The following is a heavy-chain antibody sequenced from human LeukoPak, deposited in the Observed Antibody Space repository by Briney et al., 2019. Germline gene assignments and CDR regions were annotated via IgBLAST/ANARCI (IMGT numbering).Heavy chain of an antibody. CDR2: FNHRGST. Sequence: SETLSLTCGVYGGSFSGYYWTWIRQPPGKGLEWIGEFNHRGSTNYNPSLKSRVTISVDTSKHEFSLSLDSVTAADTAVYYCARTTYYEFWSGSPGAFDIWGQGSRVTVSS. J-gene: IGHJ3*02. CDR1: GGSFSGYY. D-gene: IGHD3-3*01. CDR3: ARTTYYEFWSGSPGAFDI. V-gene: IGHV4-34*01.